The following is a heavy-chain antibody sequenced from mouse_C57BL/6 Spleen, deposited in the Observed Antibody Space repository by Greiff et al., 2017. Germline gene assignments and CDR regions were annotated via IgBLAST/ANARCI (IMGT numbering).Heavy chain of an antibody. CDR3: TRGEPGIYYAMDY. CDR1: GYTFTDYE. V-gene: IGHV1-15*01. CDR2: IDPETGGT. J-gene: IGHJ4*01. Sequence: VQLQQSGAELVRPGASVTLSCKASGYTFTDYEMHWVKQTPVHGLEWIGAIDPETGGTAYNQKFKGKAILTAAKSSSTAYMELRSLTSEDSAVYYCTRGEPGIYYAMDYWGQGTSVTVSS.